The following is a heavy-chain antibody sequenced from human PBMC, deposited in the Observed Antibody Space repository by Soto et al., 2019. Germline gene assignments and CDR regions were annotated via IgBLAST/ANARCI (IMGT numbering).Heavy chain of an antibody. CDR1: GYTFTSYG. CDR2: INAYNGNT. CDR3: ARDQIPGGTHFDY. D-gene: IGHD3-16*01. V-gene: IGHV1-18*01. J-gene: IGHJ4*02. Sequence: ASVKVSCKASGYTFTSYGISWVRQAPGQGLEWMGWINAYNGNTNHAQRFQGRVTMTTDTSTSTAYMELRSLRSDDTAVYYCARDQIPGGTHFDYWGQGTLVTVSS.